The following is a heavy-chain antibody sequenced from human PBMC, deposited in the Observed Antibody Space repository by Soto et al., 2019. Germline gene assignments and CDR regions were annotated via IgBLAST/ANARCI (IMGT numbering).Heavy chain of an antibody. J-gene: IGHJ6*02. V-gene: IGHV3-30-3*01. CDR2: ISYDGSNK. CDR1: GFTFSSYA. CDR3: ARDSSIGTTRTGNNYYYYGMDV. Sequence: GGSLRLSCAASGFTFSSYAMHWVRQAPGKGLEWVAVISYDGSNKYYADSVKGRFTISRDNSKNTLYLQMNSLRAEDTAVYYCARDSSIGTTRTGNNYYYYGMDVWGQGTTVTVSS. D-gene: IGHD3-10*01.